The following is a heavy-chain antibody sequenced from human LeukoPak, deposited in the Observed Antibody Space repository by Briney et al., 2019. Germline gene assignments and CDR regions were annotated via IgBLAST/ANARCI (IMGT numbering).Heavy chain of an antibody. CDR1: GFSFNSYT. V-gene: IGHV3-21*01. CDR2: ISPVSSYT. CDR3: VRDVTRRIGMDV. J-gene: IGHJ6*02. D-gene: IGHD2-21*02. Sequence: GGSLRLSCLASGFSFNSYTMNWVREAPGKGLEWVSTISPVSSYTWYAESVKGRFTISRDNPKNSLYLQMDSLRAEDTAVYYCVRDVTRRIGMDVWGQGTTVTVSS.